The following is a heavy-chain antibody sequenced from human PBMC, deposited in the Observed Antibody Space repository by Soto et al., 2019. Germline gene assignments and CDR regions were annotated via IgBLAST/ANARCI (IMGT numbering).Heavy chain of an antibody. CDR2: VSWNSGTV. CDR1: GFSFDEYA. V-gene: IGHV3-9*01. J-gene: IGHJ6*03. CDR3: ARGFCSGAKSYTYSYMDV. Sequence: EVQLVESGGTLVQPGRSLRLSCAASGFSFDEYAMHWVRQVPGKGLEWVSGVSWNSGTVGYGDSVKGRFTSSRDNDKNSLYLQMNSLRAEDTAMNYCARGFCSGAKSYTYSYMDVWGKGTAVTVSS. D-gene: IGHD6-25*01.